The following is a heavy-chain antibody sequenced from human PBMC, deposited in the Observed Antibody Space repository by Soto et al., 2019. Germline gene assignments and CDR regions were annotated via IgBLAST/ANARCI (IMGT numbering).Heavy chain of an antibody. J-gene: IGHJ4*02. Sequence: SQTLSLTCAISGDSVSSNSAAWNWIRQSPSRGLEWLGRTYYRSKWYNDYAVSVKSRITINPDTSKNQFSLQLNSVTPEDTAVYYCARDHYYRSGSYYPPPWYFDYWGQGTLVTVSS. CDR3: ARDHYYRSGSYYPPPWYFDY. D-gene: IGHD3-10*01. V-gene: IGHV6-1*01. CDR2: TYYRSKWYN. CDR1: GDSVSSNSAA.